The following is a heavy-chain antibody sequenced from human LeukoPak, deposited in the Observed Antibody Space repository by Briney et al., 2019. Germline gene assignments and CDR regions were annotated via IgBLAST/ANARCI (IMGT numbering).Heavy chain of an antibody. D-gene: IGHD6-19*01. V-gene: IGHV4-34*01. CDR2: IYYSGST. Sequence: SETLSLTCAVYGGSFSGYYWSWIRQPPGKGLEWIGSIYYSGSTYYNPSLKSRVTISVDTSKNQFSLKLSSVTAADTAVYYCARGQWTAFDIWGQGTMVTVSS. J-gene: IGHJ3*02. CDR1: GGSFSGYY. CDR3: ARGQWTAFDI.